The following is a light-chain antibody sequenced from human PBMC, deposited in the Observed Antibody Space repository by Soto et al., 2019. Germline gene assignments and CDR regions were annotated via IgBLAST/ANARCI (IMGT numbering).Light chain of an antibody. CDR2: DAS. J-gene: IGKJ3*01. CDR1: QSVSTS. CDR3: QQRRNWPLT. Sequence: GLTQSRATLSLSPGEGATLSCRASQSVSTSLVWYQQKPAQAPRLLIYDASSRATGIPARFSGSGSGTDFTLTISSLEPEDFAIYYCQQRRNWPLTFGPGTKVDIK. V-gene: IGKV3-11*01.